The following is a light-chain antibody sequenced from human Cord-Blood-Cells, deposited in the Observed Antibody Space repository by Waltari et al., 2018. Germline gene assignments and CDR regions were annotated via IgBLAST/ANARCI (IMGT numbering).Light chain of an antibody. Sequence: DIQMTQSPYSLSAPVGDRVTITCRASQSISSYLNWYQQKPGKAPKLLIYAASSLQSGVPSRFSGSGSGTDFTLTISSLQPEDFATYYCQQSYSTPGSFGQGTKLEIK. CDR3: QQSYSTPGS. CDR2: AAS. J-gene: IGKJ2*03. CDR1: QSISSY. V-gene: IGKV1-39*01.